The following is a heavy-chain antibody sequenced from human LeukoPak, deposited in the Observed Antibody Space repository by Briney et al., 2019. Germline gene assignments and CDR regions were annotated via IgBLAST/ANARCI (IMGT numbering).Heavy chain of an antibody. V-gene: IGHV5-51*01. J-gene: IGHJ3*02. CDR1: GYSFTSYW. D-gene: IGHD2-2*01. CDR3: ARRRSYCSSTSCSRSHDAFDI. Sequence: GESLKISCKGSGYSFTSYWIGWVRQLPGKGLEWMGIIYPGDSDTRYSPSFQGQVTISADKSISTAYLQWSSLEASDTAMYYCARRRSYCSSTSCSRSHDAFDIWGQGTMVTVSS. CDR2: IYPGDSDT.